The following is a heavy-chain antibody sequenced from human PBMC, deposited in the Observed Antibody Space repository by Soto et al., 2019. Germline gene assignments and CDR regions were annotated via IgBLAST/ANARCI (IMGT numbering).Heavy chain of an antibody. Sequence: GGSLRLSCAASGFTVSSNYMSWVRQAPGKGLEWVSVIYSGGSTYYADSVKGRFTISRDNSKNTLYLQMNSLRAEDTAVYYCARDKRGVAVAGYYYYYGMDVWGQGTTVTVSS. J-gene: IGHJ6*02. CDR2: IYSGGST. CDR1: GFTVSSNY. CDR3: ARDKRGVAVAGYYYYYGMDV. D-gene: IGHD6-19*01. V-gene: IGHV3-66*01.